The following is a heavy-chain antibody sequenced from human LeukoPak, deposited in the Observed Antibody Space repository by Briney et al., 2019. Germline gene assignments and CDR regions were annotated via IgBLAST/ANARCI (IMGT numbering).Heavy chain of an antibody. CDR3: ARASGPFDY. CDR2: IWNDGSNT. Sequence: GGSLRLSCAASGFTFSVYGMHWVRQAPGKGLEWVGVIWNDGSNTYYADSVKGRFTIPRDNSKNTLYLQMNSLRAEDTAVYSCARASGPFDYWGQGTLVTVSS. V-gene: IGHV3-33*01. D-gene: IGHD3-10*01. CDR1: GFTFSVYG. J-gene: IGHJ4*02.